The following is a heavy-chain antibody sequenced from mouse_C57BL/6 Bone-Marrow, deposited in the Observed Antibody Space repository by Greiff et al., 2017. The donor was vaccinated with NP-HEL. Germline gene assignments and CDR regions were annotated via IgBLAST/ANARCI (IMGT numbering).Heavy chain of an antibody. J-gene: IGHJ3*01. CDR1: GYAFSSSW. CDR3: ARYCGSRYGFAY. CDR2: IYPGDGDT. D-gene: IGHD1-1*01. Sequence: QVQLQQSGPELVKPGASVKISCKASGYAFSSSWMNWVKQRPGKGLEWIGRIYPGDGDTNYNGKFKGKATLTADKSSSTAYMQLSSLTSEDSAVYFCARYCGSRYGFAYWGQGTLVTVSA. V-gene: IGHV1-82*01.